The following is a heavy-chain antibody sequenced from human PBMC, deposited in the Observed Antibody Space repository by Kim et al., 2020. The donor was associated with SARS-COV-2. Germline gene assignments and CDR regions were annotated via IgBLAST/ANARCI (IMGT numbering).Heavy chain of an antibody. Sequence: GRFTISRDNAKNSLYLQMNSLRAEDTAVYYCAKAYGDYVSPTYYYYGMDVWGQGTTVTVSS. V-gene: IGHV3-11*06. CDR3: AKAYGDYVSPTYYYYGMDV. D-gene: IGHD4-17*01. J-gene: IGHJ6*02.